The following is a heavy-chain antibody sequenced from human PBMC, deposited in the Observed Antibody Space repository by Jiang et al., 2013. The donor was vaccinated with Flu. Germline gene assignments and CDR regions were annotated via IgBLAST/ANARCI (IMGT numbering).Heavy chain of an antibody. CDR1: GGSISSYY. CDR2: IYYSGST. D-gene: IGHD1-26*01. J-gene: IGHJ5*02. CDR3: ARGSGSYHWFDP. V-gene: IGHV4-59*01. Sequence: TVSGGSISSYYWSWIRQPPGKGLEWIGYIYYSGSTNYNPSLKSRVTISVDMSKNQFSLKLNSVTAADTAVYYCARGSGSYHWFDPWGQGTLVTVSS.